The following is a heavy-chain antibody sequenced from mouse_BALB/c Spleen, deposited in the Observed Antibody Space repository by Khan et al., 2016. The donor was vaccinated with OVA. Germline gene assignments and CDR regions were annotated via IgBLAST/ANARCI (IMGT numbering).Heavy chain of an antibody. CDR1: GFTFSTYG. V-gene: IGHV5-6*01. CDR2: ISTGGSYT. J-gene: IGHJ3*01. D-gene: IGHD1-1*01. CDR3: ARLAYYYDSEGFAY. Sequence: EVELVESGGDLVKPGGSLKLSCAASGFTFSTYGMSWVRQTPDKRLEWVATISTGGSYTYYPDSVKGRFTISRDNAKNTLYLQMSRLKSEDTAVFYCARLAYYYDSEGFAYWGQGTLVTVSA.